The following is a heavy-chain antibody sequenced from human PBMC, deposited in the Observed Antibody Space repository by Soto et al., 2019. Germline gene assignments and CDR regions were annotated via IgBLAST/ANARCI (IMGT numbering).Heavy chain of an antibody. D-gene: IGHD2-15*01. Sequence: EVQLVQSGAEVKKPGESLMVSCKASGYDFNIYWIGWVRQLPGKGLEWMGVVYPDDSDTIYSPSFQGLVTISVDKSISTAYLQWSSLKASDTGMYYCARRVHGNSPGGGLDVWGQGTTVIVSS. J-gene: IGHJ6*02. V-gene: IGHV5-51*03. CDR3: ARRVHGNSPGGGLDV. CDR1: GYDFNIYW. CDR2: VYPDDSDT.